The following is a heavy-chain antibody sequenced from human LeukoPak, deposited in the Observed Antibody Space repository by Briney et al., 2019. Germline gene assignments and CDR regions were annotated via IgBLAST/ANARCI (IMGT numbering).Heavy chain of an antibody. J-gene: IGHJ4*02. Sequence: PGGSLRLSCAASGFTFSSYSMNWVRQAPGKGLEWVSSISSSSSYIYYADSVKGRFIISRDNAKNSLYLQMNSLRAEDTAVYYCARDRRSRYYFDYWGQGTLVTVSS. CDR1: GFTFSSYS. CDR3: ARDRRSRYYFDY. V-gene: IGHV3-21*01. CDR2: ISSSSSYI. D-gene: IGHD6-13*01.